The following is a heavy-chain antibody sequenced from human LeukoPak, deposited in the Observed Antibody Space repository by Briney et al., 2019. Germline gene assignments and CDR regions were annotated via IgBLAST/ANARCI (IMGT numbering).Heavy chain of an antibody. V-gene: IGHV4-31*03. J-gene: IGHJ4*02. CDR2: IYYSGST. CDR3: AASPRTSGYDGLFDY. Sequence: SETLSLTCTVSSGSLSSGGYYWRWIRQHPGKGLEWIGYIYYSGSTYYNPSLKSRVTISVNTSKNQFSLKLSSVTAADTAVYYCAASPRTSGYDGLFDYWGQGTLVTVSS. CDR1: SGSLSSGGYY. D-gene: IGHD5-12*01.